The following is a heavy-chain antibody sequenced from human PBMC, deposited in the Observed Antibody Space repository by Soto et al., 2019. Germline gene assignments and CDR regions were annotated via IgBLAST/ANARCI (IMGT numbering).Heavy chain of an antibody. CDR3: ARTSTIGTRFDY. CDR2: VYHSGST. J-gene: IGHJ4*02. CDR1: GGSISASKC. Sequence: QVQLQQSGPGRVKPTGTLSLTSAGSGGSISASKCWSWVRQPPGKGLEWIGEVYHSGSTNYNPSFKSRVAMSVDKSKNQFSLKLNSVIAADTALYYCARTSTIGTRFDYWGQGSLVTVAS. V-gene: IGHV4-4*02. D-gene: IGHD1-1*01.